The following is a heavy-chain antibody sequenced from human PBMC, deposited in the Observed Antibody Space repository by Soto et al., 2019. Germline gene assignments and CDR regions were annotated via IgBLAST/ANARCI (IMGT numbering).Heavy chain of an antibody. CDR2: ISDDGSTK. CDR1: GFIFSSYA. V-gene: IGHV3-30-3*01. CDR3: TRADLTVTLSVFDP. D-gene: IGHD4-17*01. Sequence: QVQVVESGGGVVQPGRSLRLSCAASGFIFSSYAMHWVRQTPGKVLEWVAFISDDGSTKYYADCVKGRFTISRDNSKNTLYLQMNSLSAEDTAVYYCTRADLTVTLSVFDPWGQGTLVTVSS. J-gene: IGHJ5*02.